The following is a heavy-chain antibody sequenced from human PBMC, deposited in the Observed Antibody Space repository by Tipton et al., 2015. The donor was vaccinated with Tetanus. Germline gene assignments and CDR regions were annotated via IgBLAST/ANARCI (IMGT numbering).Heavy chain of an antibody. J-gene: IGHJ4*02. V-gene: IGHV4-39*02. CDR1: GGSISSGTFY. Sequence: LRLSCTVSGGSISSGTFYWDWLRQPPGKPLEWIGNIYYTGSTLQNPSLKSRVTMSLDRSKNQFYLEGRSVTAADTAVYYCARDLGTSGFHWGQGTLVTVSS. CDR3: ARDLGTSGFH. D-gene: IGHD1-7*01. CDR2: IYYTGST.